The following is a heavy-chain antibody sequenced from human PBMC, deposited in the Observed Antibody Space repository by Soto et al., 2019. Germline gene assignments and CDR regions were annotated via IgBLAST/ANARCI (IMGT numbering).Heavy chain of an antibody. CDR1: GFTFSNAW. J-gene: IGHJ4*03. CDR3: STDSYTDMTVVRLDN. D-gene: IGHD3-16*01. Sequence: GGSLRLSCIASGFTFSNAWINLVPQAPGKGLEWVGRIKSKTHGGTTDYAAPVKGRFAISRDDSENLAYMEMNSLRIEDTAVYYCSTDSYTDMTVVRLDNWGHGTLVTVSS. V-gene: IGHV3-15*07. CDR2: IKSKTHGGTT.